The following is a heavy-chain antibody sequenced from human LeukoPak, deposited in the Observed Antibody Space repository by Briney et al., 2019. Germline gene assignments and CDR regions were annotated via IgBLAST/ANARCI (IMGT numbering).Heavy chain of an antibody. Sequence: SETLSLTCTVSGGSVSSGSYYWIWIRQPPGKGLEWIGYIYYSGSTNYNPSLKSRVTISVDTSKNQFSLKLSSVTAADTAVYYCARDLRLGLRGYDAFDIWGQGTMVTVSS. CDR1: GGSVSSGSYY. J-gene: IGHJ3*02. CDR3: ARDLRLGLRGYDAFDI. CDR2: IYYSGST. V-gene: IGHV4-61*01. D-gene: IGHD3-16*01.